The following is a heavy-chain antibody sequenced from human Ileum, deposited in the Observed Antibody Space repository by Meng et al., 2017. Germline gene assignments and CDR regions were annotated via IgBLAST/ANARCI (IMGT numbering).Heavy chain of an antibody. V-gene: IGHV4-34*01. CDR1: DGSFSGYF. CDR3: AGATIRTYYYGSGSYYFTK. J-gene: IGHJ4*02. D-gene: IGHD3-10*01. CDR2: INHSGST. Sequence: QVQLQQWSEGLLKPPETLSLTCAVYDGSFSGYFWSWIRQPPGKGLEWIGEINHSGSTNYNPSLKGRVTISVDTSKSQFSLRLNSVTAADTALYYCAGATIRTYYYGSGSYYFTKWGQGTLVTVSS.